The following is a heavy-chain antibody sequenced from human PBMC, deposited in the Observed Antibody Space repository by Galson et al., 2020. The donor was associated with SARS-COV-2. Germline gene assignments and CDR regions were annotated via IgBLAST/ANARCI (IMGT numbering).Heavy chain of an antibody. CDR2: IYPYDSNT. J-gene: IGHJ4*02. CDR3: ARLSGYGDF. Sequence: GESLKISCKASGYTFIDYWIGWVRQMPGKGLEWMGVIYPYDSNTRYSPSFQGQVTISADKSINTAYLQWSSLKASDTAMYYCARLSGYGDFWGQGTLVLVSA. D-gene: IGHD3-22*01. CDR1: GYTFIDYW. V-gene: IGHV5-51*01.